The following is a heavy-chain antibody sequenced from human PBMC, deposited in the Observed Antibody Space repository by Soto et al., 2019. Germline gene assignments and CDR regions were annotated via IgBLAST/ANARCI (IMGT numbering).Heavy chain of an antibody. Sequence: ELQLVESGGGLVQPGGSLRVSCAASGFIFRSYAFNWIRQAPGKGLEWVSYISVGSGSIFYADSVKGRFTISRDDGKNSLYLQMNTLRGEDXAVXYCVRDDRWAFDIWGQGTMVTVSS. V-gene: IGHV3-48*01. CDR2: ISVGSGSI. CDR1: GFIFRSYA. J-gene: IGHJ3*02. CDR3: VRDDRWAFDI. D-gene: IGHD3-22*01.